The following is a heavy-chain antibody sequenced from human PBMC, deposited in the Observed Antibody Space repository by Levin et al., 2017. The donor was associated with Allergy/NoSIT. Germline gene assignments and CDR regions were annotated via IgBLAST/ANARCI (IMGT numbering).Heavy chain of an antibody. CDR2: IGGSGGST. Sequence: PGGSLRLSCAASGFMFSSYAMSWVRQAPGKGLEWVSTIGGSGGSTYSADSVKGRFTISRDNSKNTLYLQLNSLRAEDTAVYYCAKEVYGAGGVYDYGLDIWGLGTRVTGYS. V-gene: IGHV3-23*01. D-gene: IGHD3-10*01. J-gene: IGHJ6*02. CDR3: AKEVYGAGGVYDYGLDI. CDR1: GFMFSSYA.